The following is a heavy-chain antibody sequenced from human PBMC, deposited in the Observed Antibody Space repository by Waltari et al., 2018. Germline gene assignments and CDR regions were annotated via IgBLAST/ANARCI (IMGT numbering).Heavy chain of an antibody. D-gene: IGHD3-3*02. Sequence: QLQLQESGPGLVKPSETLSLTCTVSGGSITSSSYFWGWIRQPPGKGLEWIGTSSYSGSTYENPSLMSRVTISVDTSKNQFSLKLSSVTAAETAVFYCARFSKSANWFDPWGQGTLVTVSS. CDR3: ARFSKSANWFDP. CDR1: GGSITSSSYF. CDR2: SSYSGST. V-gene: IGHV4-39*01. J-gene: IGHJ5*02.